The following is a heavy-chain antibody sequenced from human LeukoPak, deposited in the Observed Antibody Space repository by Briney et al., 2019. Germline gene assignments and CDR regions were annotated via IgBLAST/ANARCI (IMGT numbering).Heavy chain of an antibody. Sequence: GGSLRLSCAASGFTVSSNYMTWVRQAPGKGLEWVSAITGSGGSIYYADSVRGRFTISRDNPKNTLYLQMNSLRAEDTAVYYCARAGITMVRGGVDYWGQGTLVTVSS. CDR2: ITGSGGSI. D-gene: IGHD3-10*01. CDR3: ARAGITMVRGGVDY. V-gene: IGHV3-23*01. CDR1: GFTVSSNY. J-gene: IGHJ4*02.